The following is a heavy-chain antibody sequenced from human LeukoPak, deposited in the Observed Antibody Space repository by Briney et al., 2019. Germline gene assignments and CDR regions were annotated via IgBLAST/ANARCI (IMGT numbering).Heavy chain of an antibody. CDR2: FDPEDGET. CDR3: ATSGFGVYSSPYDAFDI. CDR1: GYTLTELS. D-gene: IGHD6-13*01. Sequence: ASVKVSCKVSGYTLTELSMHWVRQAPGKGLEWMGGFDPEDGETIYAQKFQGRVTMTEDTSTDTAYMELSSLRSEDTAVYYCATSGFGVYSSPYDAFDIWGQGTMVTVSS. V-gene: IGHV1-24*01. J-gene: IGHJ3*02.